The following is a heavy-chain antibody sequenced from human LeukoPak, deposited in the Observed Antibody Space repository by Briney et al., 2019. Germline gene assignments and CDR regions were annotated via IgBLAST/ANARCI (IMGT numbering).Heavy chain of an antibody. J-gene: IGHJ4*02. CDR3: AVPYGSGSREAFDY. Sequence: TGGSLRLSCAASGFTFSSYAMHWVRQAPGEGLEWVAVISYDGSNKYYADSVKGRFTISRDNSKNTLYLQMNSLRAEDTAVYYCAVPYGSGSREAFDYWGQGTLVTVSS. V-gene: IGHV3-30*01. CDR1: GFTFSSYA. CDR2: ISYDGSNK. D-gene: IGHD3-10*01.